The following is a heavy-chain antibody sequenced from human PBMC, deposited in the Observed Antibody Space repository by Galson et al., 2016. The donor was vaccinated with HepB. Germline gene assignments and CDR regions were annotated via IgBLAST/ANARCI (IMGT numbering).Heavy chain of an antibody. CDR3: ARDLRGMIRFFDWSTHFDS. D-gene: IGHD3-9*01. CDR2: ISGTSTYI. CDR1: GFIFSSYA. J-gene: IGHJ4*02. V-gene: IGHV3-21*01. Sequence: SLRLSCAASGFIFSSYAMRWVRQAPGKGLEWVSSISGTSTYIYYADSVKGRFTISRDNAKNSLYLQMNNVRAEDTAVYYCARDLRGMIRFFDWSTHFDSWGQGTLVTVSS.